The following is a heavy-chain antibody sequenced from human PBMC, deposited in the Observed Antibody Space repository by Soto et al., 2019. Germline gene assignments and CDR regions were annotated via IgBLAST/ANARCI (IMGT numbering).Heavy chain of an antibody. Sequence: QVHLVQSGAEVRKPGASVKVSCKASGYSFTSYGISWVRQAPGQGLEWMGWISTDNGNTNYAHNLQGRVSMTIDPNTRTAYMELWSLGTHNPAVYYCPQAVQEKSLIFYNYGMDAWGHGTTVTVSS. CDR3: PQAVQEKSLIFYNYGMDA. J-gene: IGHJ6*02. V-gene: IGHV1-18*01. D-gene: IGHD2-15*01. CDR2: ISTDNGNT. CDR1: GYSFTSYG.